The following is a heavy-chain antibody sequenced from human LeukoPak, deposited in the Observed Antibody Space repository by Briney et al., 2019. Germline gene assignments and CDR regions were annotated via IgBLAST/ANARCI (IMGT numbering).Heavy chain of an antibody. J-gene: IGHJ4*01. V-gene: IGHV3-30*05. CDR3: AKDLAMVRGVMED. CDR2: ISYDGRNK. D-gene: IGHD3-10*01. Sequence: GGSLRLSCAASGFTFSSYGMHWVRQAPGKGLEWVAVISYDGRNKYYADSVKGRFTISRDNSKNTLYLQMNSLRAEGTAVYYCAKDLAMVRGVMEDWGQEPWSPSPQ. CDR1: GFTFSSYG.